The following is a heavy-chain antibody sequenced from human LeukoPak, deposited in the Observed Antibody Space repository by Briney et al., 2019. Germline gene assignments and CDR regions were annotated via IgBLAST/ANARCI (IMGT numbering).Heavy chain of an antibody. CDR3: ARARYGSSWIDY. CDR2: SYSGGST. D-gene: IGHD6-13*01. CDR1: GFTVSSNY. V-gene: IGHV3-53*01. Sequence: GGSLRLSCAASGFTVSSNYMNWVRQAPGKGLEWVSVSYSGGSTYYADSVKGRFTISRDNSKNTLYLQMNSLRAEDTAVYYCARARYGSSWIDYWGQGTLVTVSS. J-gene: IGHJ4*02.